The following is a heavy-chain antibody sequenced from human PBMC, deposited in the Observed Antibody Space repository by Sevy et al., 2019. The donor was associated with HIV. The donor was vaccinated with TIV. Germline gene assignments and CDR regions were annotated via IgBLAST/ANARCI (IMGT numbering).Heavy chain of an antibody. CDR3: ASTSLRYFDY. D-gene: IGHD3-3*01. J-gene: IGHJ4*02. CDR2: IYYSGST. CDR1: GGFISSYY. Sequence: SETLSLTCTVSGGFISSYYWSWIRQPPGKGLEWIGYIYYSGSTNYNPSLKSRVTISVDTSKNQFSLKLSSVTAADTAVYYCASTSLRYFDYWGQGTLVTVSS. V-gene: IGHV4-59*01.